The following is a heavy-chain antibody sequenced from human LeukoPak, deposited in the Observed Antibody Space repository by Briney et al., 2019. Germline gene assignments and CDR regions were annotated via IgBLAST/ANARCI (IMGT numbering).Heavy chain of an antibody. CDR3: VKAGYYDSSGYYYYLDY. CDR1: GFSFSSCG. J-gene: IGHJ4*02. V-gene: IGHV3-30*18. Sequence: GGSLRLSCAASGFSFSSCGMHWVRQTPDKGLEWVAAIAKDGTDIHYVDSVKGRFTISRDNSRNTLYLQMFSLSTEDTAVYYCVKAGYYDSSGYYYYLDYWGQGTLASVSS. D-gene: IGHD3-22*01. CDR2: IAKDGTDI.